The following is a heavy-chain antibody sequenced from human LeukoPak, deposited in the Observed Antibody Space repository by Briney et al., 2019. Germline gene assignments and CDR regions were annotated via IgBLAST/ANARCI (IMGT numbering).Heavy chain of an antibody. J-gene: IGHJ4*02. D-gene: IGHD3-9*01. Sequence: PSETLSLTCTVSGGSISSDYWSWIRPPVRKGLEWIGRIYTSGSINYNPSLKSRVTMSVDTSKSQFSLKLSSVTAADTAVYYCAREGSVLRYLDWLPPYYFDYWGQGTLVTVSS. CDR2: IYTSGSI. CDR3: AREGSVLRYLDWLPPYYFDY. CDR1: GGSISSDY. V-gene: IGHV4-4*07.